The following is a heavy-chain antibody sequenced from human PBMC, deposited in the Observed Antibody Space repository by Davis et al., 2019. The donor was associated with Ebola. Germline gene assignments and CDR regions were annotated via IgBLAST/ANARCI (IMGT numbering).Heavy chain of an antibody. CDR2: IYYTGND. J-gene: IGHJ4*02. V-gene: IGHV4-59*03. D-gene: IGHD3-10*01. Sequence: PSETLSLTCTASGVSISGLSWSWIRQPPGKRLEWIGSIYYTGNDYYNSSLASRATISVDTSKNQFSLKLTSVTAADTAMYYCSERGSSVWGQGTLVTVSP. CDR3: SERGSSV. CDR1: GVSISGLS.